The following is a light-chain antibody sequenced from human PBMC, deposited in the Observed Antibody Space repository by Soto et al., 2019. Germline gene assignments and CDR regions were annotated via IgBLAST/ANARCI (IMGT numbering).Light chain of an antibody. CDR3: QQCHATPLT. Sequence: DIQMTQSPSFLSASVGDRVTITCRASQAISNYLNWYQQKPGKAPNLLIFGAKTLQSGVPSRFSGSGYGTDFTLTITTLQPEDVGINYCQQCHATPLTFGQGTDWRL. V-gene: IGKV1-39*01. CDR1: QAISNY. J-gene: IGKJ5*01. CDR2: GAK.